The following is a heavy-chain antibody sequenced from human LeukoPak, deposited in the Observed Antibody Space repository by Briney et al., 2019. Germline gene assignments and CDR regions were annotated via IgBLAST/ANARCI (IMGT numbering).Heavy chain of an antibody. Sequence: ASVKVSCKASGYTFTSYGISWVRQAPGQGLEWMGWISAYNGNTNYAQKLQGRVTMTTETSTSTAYMEMRSLRSDDTAVYYCARDLRWELLPGYYYSYMDVWGKGTTVTVSS. CDR3: ARDLRWELLPGYYYSYMDV. J-gene: IGHJ6*03. V-gene: IGHV1-18*01. D-gene: IGHD1-26*01. CDR1: GYTFTSYG. CDR2: ISAYNGNT.